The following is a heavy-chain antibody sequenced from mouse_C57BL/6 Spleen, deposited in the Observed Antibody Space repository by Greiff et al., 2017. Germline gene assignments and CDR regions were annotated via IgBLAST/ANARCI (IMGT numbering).Heavy chain of an antibody. CDR3: ATRGMTTVVEKAWFSY. CDR2: INPSTGGT. J-gene: IGHJ3*01. D-gene: IGHD1-1*01. Sequence: VQLQQSGPELVKPGASVKISCKASGYSFTGYYMNWVKQSPEKSLEWIGEINPSTGGTTYNQKFKAKATLTVDKSSSTAYMQLKSLTSEDSAVYYSATRGMTTVVEKAWFSYWVQGALVTVSA. V-gene: IGHV1-42*01. CDR1: GYSFTGYY.